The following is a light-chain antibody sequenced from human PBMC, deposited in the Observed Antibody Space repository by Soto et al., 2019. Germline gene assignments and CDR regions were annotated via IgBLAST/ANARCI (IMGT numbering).Light chain of an antibody. CDR2: DAS. Sequence: EIVLTQSPVTLSLSPGERATLSCRASQSVSSYLAWYQQKPGQAPRLLIYDASNRATGIPARFSGSGSGTDFTLTISSLEPEDFALYYCQQRHNPWTFGQGTKVDNK. V-gene: IGKV3-11*01. CDR1: QSVSSY. J-gene: IGKJ1*01. CDR3: QQRHNPWT.